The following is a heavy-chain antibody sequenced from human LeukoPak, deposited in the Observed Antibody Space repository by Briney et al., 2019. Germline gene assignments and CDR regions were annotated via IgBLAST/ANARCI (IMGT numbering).Heavy chain of an antibody. V-gene: IGHV3-23*01. CDR1: GFTFNNYA. J-gene: IGHJ4*02. CDR3: AKGPLSYYDSSGYRYFDY. Sequence: PGGSLRLSCAASGFTFNNYAMNWVRQAPGKGLEWVSGISGSGGSTYYADSVKGRFTISRDNSKNTLYLQMNRLRAEDTAVYFCAKGPLSYYDSSGYRYFDYWGQGTLVTVSS. CDR2: ISGSGGST. D-gene: IGHD3-22*01.